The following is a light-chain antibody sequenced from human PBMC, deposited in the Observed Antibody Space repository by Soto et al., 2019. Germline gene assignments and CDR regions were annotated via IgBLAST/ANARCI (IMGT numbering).Light chain of an antibody. CDR2: DVS. CDR1: SSDVGGYNY. V-gene: IGLV2-11*01. J-gene: IGLJ1*01. Sequence: QCVLTQPRSVYGSPGQSVTISCTGTSSDVGGYNYVSWYQQHPGKAPKLMIYDVSKRPSGVPDRFSGSRSGNTASLTISGLQAEDEADYYCCSYAGTYTYVFGPGTKLTVL. CDR3: CSYAGTYTYV.